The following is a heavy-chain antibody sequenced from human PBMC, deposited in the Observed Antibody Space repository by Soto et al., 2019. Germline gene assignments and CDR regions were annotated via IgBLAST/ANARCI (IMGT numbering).Heavy chain of an antibody. CDR3: SGGVGDAF. Sequence: EVHLVESGGGLVQTGGSLRLSCAIFESTVSRDWMNWVRQAPGKGLEWVAHINQDGSEKYYVDSVKGRFTISRDNAKKSLYLQMHGLSPADTAMYYCSGGVGDAFWGQGTLVTVSS. J-gene: IGHJ4*02. CDR2: INQDGSEK. D-gene: IGHD1-26*01. CDR1: ESTVSRDW. V-gene: IGHV3-7*04.